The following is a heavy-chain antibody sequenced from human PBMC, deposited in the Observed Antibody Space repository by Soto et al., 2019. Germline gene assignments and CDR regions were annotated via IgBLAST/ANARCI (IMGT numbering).Heavy chain of an antibody. CDR2: ISGSGGST. D-gene: IGHD6-13*01. J-gene: IGHJ4*02. V-gene: IGHV3-23*01. Sequence: EVRLLESGGGLVQPGGSLRLSCAASGFTFSNYAMSWVRQAPGKGLEWVSAISGSGGSTYYADSVKGRFTISRDNSKNTLYLQMNSLRAADTAVDYCASTGSRWYEGYWGQGTLVTVSS. CDR3: ASTGSRWYEGY. CDR1: GFTFSNYA.